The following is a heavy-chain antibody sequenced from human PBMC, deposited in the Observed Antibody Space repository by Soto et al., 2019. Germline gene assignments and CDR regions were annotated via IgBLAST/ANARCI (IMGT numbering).Heavy chain of an antibody. J-gene: IGHJ2*01. Sequence: GESLKISCAASGFTFSSYSMNWVRQAPGKGLEWVSSISSSSSYIYYADSVKGRFTISRDNAKNSLYLQMNSLRAEDTAVYYCARDLTVGESYWYFDLWGRGTLVTVSS. D-gene: IGHD4-17*01. CDR3: ARDLTVGESYWYFDL. CDR2: ISSSSSYI. CDR1: GFTFSSYS. V-gene: IGHV3-21*01.